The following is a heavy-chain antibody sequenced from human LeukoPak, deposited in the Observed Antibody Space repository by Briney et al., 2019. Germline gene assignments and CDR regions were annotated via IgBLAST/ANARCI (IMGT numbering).Heavy chain of an antibody. Sequence: ASVKVSCKASGYTFIDYDINWVRQATGQGLEWMGWMNSKSGDTGYAQKFQGRVTMTRKTSISTAYMELSSPRPEDTAVYYCARGGLRAGTGGLDPWGQGTLVIVSS. CDR3: ARGGLRAGTGGLDP. CDR2: MNSKSGDT. V-gene: IGHV1-8*01. D-gene: IGHD6-13*01. J-gene: IGHJ5*02. CDR1: GYTFIDYD.